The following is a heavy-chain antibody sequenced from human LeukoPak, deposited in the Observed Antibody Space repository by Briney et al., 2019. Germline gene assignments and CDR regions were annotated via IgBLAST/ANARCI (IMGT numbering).Heavy chain of an antibody. J-gene: IGHJ6*04. CDR2: ISTSGSSI. CDR3: AELGITMIGGV. D-gene: IGHD3-10*02. CDR1: GFTFSSYE. Sequence: GGSLRLSCAASGFTFSSYEINWVRQAPGKGLEWVSYISTSGSSIYYADSVKGRFTISRDNARNSVYLQMNSLRAEDTAVYYCAELGITMIGGVWGKGTTVTISS. V-gene: IGHV3-48*03.